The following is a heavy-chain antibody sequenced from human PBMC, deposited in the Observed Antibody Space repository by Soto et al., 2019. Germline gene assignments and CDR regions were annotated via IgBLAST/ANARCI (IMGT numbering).Heavy chain of an antibody. D-gene: IGHD4-17*01. J-gene: IGHJ6*02. Sequence: ASVKVSCEACGGTFSSYAISWVRQAPGQGLEWMGGIIPIFGTANYAQKFQGRATITADESTSTAYMELSSLRSEDTAVYYCAREVYGDYGPPGVKTLYYYYGMDVWGQGTTVTVSS. V-gene: IGHV1-69*13. CDR2: IIPIFGTA. CDR3: AREVYGDYGPPGVKTLYYYYGMDV. CDR1: GGTFSSYA.